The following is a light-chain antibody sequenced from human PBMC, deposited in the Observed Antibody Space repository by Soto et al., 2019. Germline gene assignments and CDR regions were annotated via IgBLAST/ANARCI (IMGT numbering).Light chain of an antibody. CDR3: QQYNDWPIT. J-gene: IGKJ5*01. CDR2: AAS. CDR1: QSVSSN. V-gene: IGKV3-15*01. Sequence: EIVMTQSPPTLSVSPGERATLSCRASQSVSSNLAWYQQKPGQAPRLLMYAASTRATGIPARFSGSGSGTEFTLTISSLQSEDFAVYYCQQYNDWPITFDQGTRLEIK.